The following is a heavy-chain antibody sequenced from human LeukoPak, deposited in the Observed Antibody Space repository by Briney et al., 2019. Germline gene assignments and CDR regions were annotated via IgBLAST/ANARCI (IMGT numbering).Heavy chain of an antibody. D-gene: IGHD2-21*02. CDR3: ARIGTYCGGDCYSDYYYYMDV. CDR1: GGSISSYY. J-gene: IGHJ6*03. CDR2: IYTSGST. Sequence: PSETLSLTCTVSGGSISSYYWSWIRQPAGKGLEWIGRIYTSGSTNYNPSLKSRVTMSVDTSKNQFSLKLSSVTAADTAVYYCARIGTYCGGDCYSDYYYYMDVWGKGTTVIVSS. V-gene: IGHV4-4*07.